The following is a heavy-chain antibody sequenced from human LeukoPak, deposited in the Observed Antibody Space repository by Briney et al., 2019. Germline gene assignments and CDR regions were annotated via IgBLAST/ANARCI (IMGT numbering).Heavy chain of an antibody. CDR2: IYNSGST. J-gene: IGHJ5*02. D-gene: IGHD2-15*01. Sequence: SETLSLTCTVSAASINTYYWSWIRQPPGKGLEWIGFIYNSGSTIYNPSLSGRVTISVDTSKNRFSLKLTSVTAADTAVYYCARDMGCSASRRYQFDPWGQGTLVTVSS. CDR3: ARDMGCSASRRYQFDP. CDR1: AASINTYY. V-gene: IGHV4-59*01.